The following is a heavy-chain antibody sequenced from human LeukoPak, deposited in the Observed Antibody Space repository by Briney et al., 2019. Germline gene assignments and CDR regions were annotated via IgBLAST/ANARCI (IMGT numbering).Heavy chain of an antibody. D-gene: IGHD5-24*01. Sequence: PPETLSLTCTVSGVSISSYYWSWIRQPPGKGLEWIGYLYYSGSTYYNPSLKSRVTISVDTSKNQFSLKLSSVTAADTAVYYCAGRLWRRDGYNLSAFDIWGQGTMVTVSS. CDR1: GVSISSYY. J-gene: IGHJ3*02. V-gene: IGHV4-59*01. CDR3: AGRLWRRDGYNLSAFDI. CDR2: LYYSGST.